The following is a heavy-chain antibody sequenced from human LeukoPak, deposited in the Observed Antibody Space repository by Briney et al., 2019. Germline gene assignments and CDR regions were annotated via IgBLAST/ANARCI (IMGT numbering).Heavy chain of an antibody. CDR1: QFTFSHYG. V-gene: IGHV3-33*06. D-gene: IGHD4-11*01. J-gene: IGHJ4*02. CDR3: AKDAQRGFDYSNSLEY. Sequence: GESLTLSCVASQFTFSHYGMHWVRQAPGRGLEWVAVIWSDGSNQYYADSVKGRFTISRDDSHNTVYLQMNSLRAEDTAVYFCAKDAQRGFDYSNSLEYWGQGTLVTGSS. CDR2: IWSDGSNQ.